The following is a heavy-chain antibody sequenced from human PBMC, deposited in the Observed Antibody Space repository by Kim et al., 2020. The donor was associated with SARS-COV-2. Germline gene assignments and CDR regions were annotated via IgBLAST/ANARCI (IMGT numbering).Heavy chain of an antibody. D-gene: IGHD5-12*01. CDR1: GGSFSGYY. CDR3: ARLRDDLTGSGYDMGSQRTYYGMDV. Sequence: SETLSLTCAVYGGSFSGYYWSWIRQPPGKGLEWIGEINHSGSTNYNPSLKSRVTISVDTSKNQFSLKLSSVTAADTAVYYCARLRDDLTGSGYDMGSQRTYYGMDVWGQGTTVTVSS. CDR2: INHSGST. V-gene: IGHV4-34*01. J-gene: IGHJ6*02.